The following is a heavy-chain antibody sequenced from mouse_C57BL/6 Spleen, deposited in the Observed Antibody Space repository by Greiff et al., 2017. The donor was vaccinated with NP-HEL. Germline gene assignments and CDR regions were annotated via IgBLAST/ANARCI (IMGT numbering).Heavy chain of an antibody. J-gene: IGHJ2*01. CDR1: GYTFTSYW. CDR2: IHPNSGST. Sequence: VQLQQSGAELVKPGASVKLSCKASGYTFTSYWMHWVKQRPGQGLEWIGMIHPNSGSTNYNEKFKSKATLTVDKSSSTAYMQLSSLTSEDSAVYYCARSTGSSDGYWGQGTTLTVSS. D-gene: IGHD1-1*01. CDR3: ARSTGSSDGY. V-gene: IGHV1-64*01.